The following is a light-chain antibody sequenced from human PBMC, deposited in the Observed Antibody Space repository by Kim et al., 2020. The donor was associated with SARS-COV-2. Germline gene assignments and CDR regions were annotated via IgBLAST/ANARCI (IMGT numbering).Light chain of an antibody. CDR3: LQDYDYPLT. V-gene: IGKV1-6*01. J-gene: IGKJ4*01. CDR1: QDVKND. Sequence: SASVGDRVSNTCRASQDVKNDLGWYQQKPGQAPKHLIYAASTLQSGVPARFSGSGSGTDFTLTISRLQPEDFATYYCLQDYDYPLTFGGGTKLEI. CDR2: AAS.